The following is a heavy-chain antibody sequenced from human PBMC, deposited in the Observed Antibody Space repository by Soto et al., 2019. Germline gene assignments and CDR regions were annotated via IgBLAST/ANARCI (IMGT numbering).Heavy chain of an antibody. CDR3: ARDLTPPYCSSTSCFTNWFDP. CDR1: GYTFTSYA. Sequence: QVQLVQSGAEVKKPGASVKVSCKASGYTFTSYAMHWVRQAPGQRLEWMGWINAGNGNTKYSQKFQGRVTITRDTSASTAYMELSSLRSEDTAMYYCARDLTPPYCSSTSCFTNWFDPWGQGTLVTVSS. J-gene: IGHJ5*02. V-gene: IGHV1-3*01. D-gene: IGHD2-2*02. CDR2: INAGNGNT.